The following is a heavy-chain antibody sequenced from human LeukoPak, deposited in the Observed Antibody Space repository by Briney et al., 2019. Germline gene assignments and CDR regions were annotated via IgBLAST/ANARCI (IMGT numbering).Heavy chain of an antibody. V-gene: IGHV4-34*01. CDR1: GGSFSGYY. D-gene: IGHD3-22*01. CDR2: INHSRST. CDR3: VTYYFDSSGPKKNY. J-gene: IGHJ4*02. Sequence: SETLSLTCAVYGGSFSGYYWRWIRQPPGKGLEWIGEINHSRSTNYNPSLKSRVTISVDTSKKQFSLKLSSVTAADTAVYYCVTYYFDSSGPKKNYWGQGTLVTVSS.